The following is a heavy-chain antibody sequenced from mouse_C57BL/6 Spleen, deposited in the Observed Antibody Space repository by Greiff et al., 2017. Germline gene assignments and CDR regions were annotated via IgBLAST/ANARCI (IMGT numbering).Heavy chain of an antibody. CDR1: GFTFSSYT. CDR2: ISGGGGNT. D-gene: IGHD1-1*01. Sequence: DVMLVESGGGLVKPGGSLKFSCAASGFTFSSYTMSWVRQTPEKRLEWVATISGGGGNTYYPASVKGRFTISRDNAKNTLYLQMSSLGSEDTALYYCEGHDYYGSMFAYWGQGTTLTVSS. J-gene: IGHJ2*01. CDR3: EGHDYYGSMFAY. V-gene: IGHV5-9*01.